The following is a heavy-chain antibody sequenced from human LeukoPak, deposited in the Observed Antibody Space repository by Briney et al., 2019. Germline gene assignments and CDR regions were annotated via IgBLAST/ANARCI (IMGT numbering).Heavy chain of an antibody. CDR2: VNPNSGGT. Sequence: ASVTVSCKASGYTFTGYYMHWVRQAPGQGLEWMGWVNPNSGGTNYAQKFQGRVTMTRDTSISTAYMELSRLRSDDTAVYYCARSNYCGGDCYFLFDYWGQGTLVTVSS. CDR1: GYTFTGYY. J-gene: IGHJ4*02. V-gene: IGHV1-2*02. D-gene: IGHD2-21*02. CDR3: ARSNYCGGDCYFLFDY.